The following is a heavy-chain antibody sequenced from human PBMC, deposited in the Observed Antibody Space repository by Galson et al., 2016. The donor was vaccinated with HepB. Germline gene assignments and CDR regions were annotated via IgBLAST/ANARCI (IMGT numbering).Heavy chain of an antibody. D-gene: IGHD6-13*01. Sequence: PALVKPTQTLTLTCTFSGFSLSTSEMGVGWLRQPPGKALEWLARLYRDDDKRYSSSRKHRLTITKDTSRKQVLLTITNMDPLDTGTYYYAHMYAGRYFYGLDVWGQGTTVTVSS. V-gene: IGHV2-5*02. CDR3: AHMYAGRYFYGLDV. CDR1: GFSLSTSEMG. CDR2: LYRDDDK. J-gene: IGHJ6*02.